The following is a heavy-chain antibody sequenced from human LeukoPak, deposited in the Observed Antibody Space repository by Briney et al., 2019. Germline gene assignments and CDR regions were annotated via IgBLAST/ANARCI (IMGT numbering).Heavy chain of an antibody. J-gene: IGHJ6*03. D-gene: IGHD3-9*01. CDR3: ARCMTYYDIMTGYFGYYYYMDI. CDR1: GFTFSSYS. Sequence: GGSLRLSCAASGFTFSSYSMNWVRQAPGKGLEWVSSISNSSSYIYYADSVKGRFTISRDNAKNSLYLQMNSLRAEDTAVYYCARCMTYYDIMTGYFGYYYYMDIWGKGTTVTISS. V-gene: IGHV3-21*04. CDR2: ISNSSSYI.